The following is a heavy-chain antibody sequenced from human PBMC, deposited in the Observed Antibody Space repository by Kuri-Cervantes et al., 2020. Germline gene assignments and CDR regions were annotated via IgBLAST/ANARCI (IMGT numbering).Heavy chain of an antibody. V-gene: IGHV3-74*01. CDR2: INSDGSST. D-gene: IGHD1-26*01. CDR1: GFTFSSYA. J-gene: IGHJ6*04. Sequence: GGSLRLSCAASGFTFSSYAMSWVRQAPGKGLVWVSRINSDGSSTSYADSVRGRFTISRDNAKNTLYLQMNSLRAEDTAVYYCAKDRYSGGLDVWGKGTTVTVSS. CDR3: AKDRYSGGLDV.